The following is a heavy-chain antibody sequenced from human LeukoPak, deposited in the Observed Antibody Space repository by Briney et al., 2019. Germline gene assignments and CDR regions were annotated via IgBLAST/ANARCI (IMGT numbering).Heavy chain of an antibody. CDR1: GFTFSSYG. CDR2: DGSKK. CDR3: VRDSLLRAIKPYFDH. V-gene: IGHV3-30*03. Sequence: PGGSLRLSCAASGFTFSSYGMHWVRQAPGKGLEWVAVDGSKKHYADSVKGRFTISRDESTSTMYLQMSSLREEDTAVYYCVRDSLLRAIKPYFDHWGQGVLVTVSS. J-gene: IGHJ4*02.